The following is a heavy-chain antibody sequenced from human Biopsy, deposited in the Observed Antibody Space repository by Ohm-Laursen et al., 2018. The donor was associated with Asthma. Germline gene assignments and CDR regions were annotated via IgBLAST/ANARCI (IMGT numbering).Heavy chain of an antibody. J-gene: IGHJ5*02. CDR3: AGGQKSAGDRWFDP. Sequence: VKLSRKAYGSTFIGCHIHSMRQAPGQGLEWMGRINPNSGGTNYAQKFQGRVTMTRDTSISTAYMEVSRLRSDDTAVYYCAGGQKSAGDRWFDPWGQGTLVTVSS. V-gene: IGHV1-2*06. D-gene: IGHD6-13*01. CDR1: GSTFIGCH. CDR2: INPNSGGT.